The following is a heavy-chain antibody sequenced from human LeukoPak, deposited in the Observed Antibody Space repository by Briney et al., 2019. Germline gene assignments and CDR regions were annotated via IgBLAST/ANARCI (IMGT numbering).Heavy chain of an antibody. CDR3: AGPLSGYWDDAFDI. CDR2: IIPILGIA. D-gene: IGHD3-22*01. J-gene: IGHJ3*02. V-gene: IGHV1-69*04. Sequence: GSSVKVSCKASGGTFTSYAISWVRQAPGQGLEWMGRIIPILGIANYAQKFQGRVTITADKSTSTAYMELSSLRSEDTAVYYCAGPLSGYWDDAFDIWGQGTMVTVSS. CDR1: GGTFTSYA.